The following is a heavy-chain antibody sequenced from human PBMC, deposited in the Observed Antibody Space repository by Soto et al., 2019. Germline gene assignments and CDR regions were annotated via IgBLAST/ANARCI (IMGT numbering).Heavy chain of an antibody. CDR3: AKEGGLSGSYYISSSYYFDY. D-gene: IGHD1-26*01. Sequence: PGGSLRLSCVASGFTFSSYGMHWVRQAPGKGLEWVAIISYDGSNTYYADSVKGRFTISRDNSKNTLYLQMNSLRAEDTSVYYWAKEGGLSGSYYISSSYYFDYWGQGTLVTLSS. CDR1: GFTFSSYG. V-gene: IGHV3-30*18. J-gene: IGHJ4*02. CDR2: ISYDGSNT.